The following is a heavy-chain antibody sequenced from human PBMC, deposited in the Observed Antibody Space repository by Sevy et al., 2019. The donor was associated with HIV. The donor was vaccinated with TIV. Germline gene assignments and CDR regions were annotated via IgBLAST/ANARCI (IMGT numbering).Heavy chain of an antibody. V-gene: IGHV5-51*01. CDR2: IYPGDSDT. J-gene: IGHJ6*02. CDR1: GYSFTSYW. CDR3: ARWVGGYYYGDYYYYGMDV. D-gene: IGHD3-22*01. Sequence: GESLKISCKGSGYSFTSYWIGWVRQMPGKGLEWMGIIYPGDSDTRYSPSFQGQVTISADKSISTAYLQWSSLKASDTAMYYCARWVGGYYYGDYYYYGMDVWGQGTTVTVSS.